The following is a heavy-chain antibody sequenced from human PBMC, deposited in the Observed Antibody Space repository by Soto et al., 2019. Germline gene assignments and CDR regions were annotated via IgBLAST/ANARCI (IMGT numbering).Heavy chain of an antibody. V-gene: IGHV3-23*01. J-gene: IGHJ4*02. CDR2: ISGGGGGT. CDR3: AKGSQYDIVTAYHAFDS. Sequence: EVQLLESGGGLVQPGGSLRLSCSVSGFTFSNYAMTWVRQAPGKGLEWVSSISGGGGGTHYADSMKGRFTISRDNSKNTLHLERNRLRADDTAVYYCAKGSQYDIVTAYHAFDSWGQGTLVTVSS. D-gene: IGHD3-9*01. CDR1: GFTFSNYA.